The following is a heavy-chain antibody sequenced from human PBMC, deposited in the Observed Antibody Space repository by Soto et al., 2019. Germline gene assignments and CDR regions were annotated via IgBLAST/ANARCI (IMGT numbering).Heavy chain of an antibody. V-gene: IGHV1-46*01. CDR2: INPSGGST. CDR3: ATGVFGVVANIYYMDV. D-gene: IGHD3-3*01. J-gene: IGHJ6*03. Sequence: GASVKVSCKASGYTFTSYDINWVRQAPGQGLEWMGIINPSGGSTSYAQKFQGRVTMTRDTSTSTVYMELSSLRSEDTALYYCATGVFGVVANIYYMDVWGKGTTVTVSS. CDR1: GYTFTSYD.